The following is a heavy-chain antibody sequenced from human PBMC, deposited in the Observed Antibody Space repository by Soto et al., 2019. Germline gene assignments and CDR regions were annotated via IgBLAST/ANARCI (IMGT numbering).Heavy chain of an antibody. D-gene: IGHD3-10*01. J-gene: IGHJ4*02. V-gene: IGHV3-30*18. CDR3: AKKAIWFGELFPLYYFDY. CDR1: GFTFSSYG. CDR2: ISYDGSNK. Sequence: GGSLRLSCAASGFTFSSYGMHWVRQAPGKGLEWVAVISYDGSNKYYADSVKGRFTISRDNSKNTLYLQMNSLRAEDTAVYYCAKKAIWFGELFPLYYFDYWGQGTLVTVSS.